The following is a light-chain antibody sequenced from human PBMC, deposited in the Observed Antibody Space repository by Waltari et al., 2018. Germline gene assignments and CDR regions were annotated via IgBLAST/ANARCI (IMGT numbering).Light chain of an antibody. J-gene: IGKJ1*01. V-gene: IGKV3-20*01. CDR3: QQYGSSTGT. CDR1: QSVRSSY. Sequence: EIVFTQSPGTLSLSPGESATLSCRASQSVRSSYVAWYQMKPGQAPRLLIHSASSRAIGIPDRFIGSGSGTDFTLSISRLEPEDSAVYYCQQYGSSTGTFGQGTKVEIK. CDR2: SAS.